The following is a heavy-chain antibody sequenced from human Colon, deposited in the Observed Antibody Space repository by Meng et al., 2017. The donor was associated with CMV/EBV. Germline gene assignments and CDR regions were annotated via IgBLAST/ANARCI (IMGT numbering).Heavy chain of an antibody. J-gene: IGHJ1*01. CDR3: ARQPLFTGAYGRGYFLH. CDR2: IYYSGTT. V-gene: IGHV4-39*01. D-gene: IGHD2-21*01. CDR1: GGSISSSSDY. Sequence: SETLSLTCTVSGGSISSSSDYWGWIRRPPGKGLEWIGTIYYSGTTYYNPSLTSRVTISVDTSKNQFSLRLSSVTAADTAAYYCARQPLFTGAYGRGYFLHWGQGALVTVSS.